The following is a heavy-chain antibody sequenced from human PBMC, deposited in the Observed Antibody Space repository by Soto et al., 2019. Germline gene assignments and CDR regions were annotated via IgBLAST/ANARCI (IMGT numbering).Heavy chain of an antibody. V-gene: IGHV1-18*01. CDR2: INPDNGNT. D-gene: IGHD2-15*01. Sequence: QVQLVQSGPEVKKPGASVKVSCKTSGYTFINYGISWVRQAPGQGLEWMGWINPDNGNTNFAQRLPGRVTMTADRSTRTAYMELRSLRFDDTAMYYCARVGGAVVTADYWGQGTLVTVSS. CDR1: GYTFINYG. J-gene: IGHJ4*02. CDR3: ARVGGAVVTADY.